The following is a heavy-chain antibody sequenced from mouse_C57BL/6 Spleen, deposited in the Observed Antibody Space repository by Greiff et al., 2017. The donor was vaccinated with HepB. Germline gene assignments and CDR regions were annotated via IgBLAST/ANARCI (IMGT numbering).Heavy chain of an antibody. CDR1: VYTFTSYW. Sequence: QVQLQQPGAELVKPGASVKLSCKASVYTFTSYWMQWVNQRPGQGLEWIGEIDPSDSYTNYNQKFKGKATLTVDTSSSTAYMQLSSLTSEDSAVYYCARVSCYGNLYAMDHWGQGTPVTVSP. CDR3: ARVSCYGNLYAMDH. CDR2: IDPSDSYT. D-gene: IGHD2-10*01. V-gene: IGHV1-50*01. J-gene: IGHJ4*01.